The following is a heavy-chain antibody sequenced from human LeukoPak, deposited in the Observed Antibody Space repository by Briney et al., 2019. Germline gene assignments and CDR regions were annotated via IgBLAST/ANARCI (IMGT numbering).Heavy chain of an antibody. CDR1: GFTFSSYA. CDR2: ISYDGSNK. J-gene: IGHJ4*02. Sequence: PGRSLRLSCAASGFTFSSYAMNWVRQAPGKGLEWVAGISYDGSNKYYADSVKGRFTISRDNSKNTLYLQMNSLRAEDTAVYYCARVRYSSGWYFDYWGQGTLVTVSS. V-gene: IGHV3-30-3*01. CDR3: ARVRYSSGWYFDY. D-gene: IGHD6-19*01.